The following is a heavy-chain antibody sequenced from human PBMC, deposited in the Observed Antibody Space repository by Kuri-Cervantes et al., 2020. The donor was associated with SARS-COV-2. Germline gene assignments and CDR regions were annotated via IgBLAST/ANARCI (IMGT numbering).Heavy chain of an antibody. CDR1: GFLFSASA. V-gene: IGHV3-73*01. Sequence: GGSLRLSCEVSGFLFSASAIHWVRQASGKGLEWVGRVRGKANNYATAYAASVKGRFTISRDNAKNSLYLQMNSLRAEDTAVYYCARDGAGFGDFDYWGQGTLVTVSS. CDR3: ARDGAGFGDFDY. J-gene: IGHJ4*02. D-gene: IGHD3-16*01. CDR2: VRGKANNYAT.